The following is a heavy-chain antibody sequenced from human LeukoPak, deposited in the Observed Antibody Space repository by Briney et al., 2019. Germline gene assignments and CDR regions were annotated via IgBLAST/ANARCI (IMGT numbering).Heavy chain of an antibody. J-gene: IGHJ4*02. CDR3: ARDRLWLAQGIFDY. V-gene: IGHV3-23*01. Sequence: PGGSLRLSCAASGFTFSSYAMSWVRQAPGKGLEWVSAISGSGGSTYYADSVKGRFTISRDNAKNSLYLQMNSLRAEDTAVYYCARDRLWLAQGIFDYWGQGTLVTVSS. CDR1: GFTFSSYA. CDR2: ISGSGGST. D-gene: IGHD6-19*01.